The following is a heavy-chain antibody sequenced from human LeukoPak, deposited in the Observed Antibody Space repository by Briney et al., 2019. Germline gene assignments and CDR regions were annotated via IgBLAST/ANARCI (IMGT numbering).Heavy chain of an antibody. CDR1: GFTFSSYW. CDR2: INSDGSST. CDR3: ARDRPTYAFDI. J-gene: IGHJ3*02. Sequence: PGGSLRLSCAASGFTFSSYWMHWVRQAPAKGLVRVSHINSDGSSTTYADSVKGRFTISRDNAKTTLYLQMNSLRAEDTAVYYCARDRPTYAFDIWGKGTMVTVSS. V-gene: IGHV3-74*01.